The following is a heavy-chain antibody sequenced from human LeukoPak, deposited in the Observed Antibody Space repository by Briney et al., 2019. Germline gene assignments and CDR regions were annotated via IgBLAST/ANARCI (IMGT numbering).Heavy chain of an antibody. D-gene: IGHD4-17*01. Sequence: GGSLRLSCAASGFIFRNFGMTWVRQVPGKGLEWVSTISDSGVTTHYADSVKGRFTISRDNSRSTLYLQMSSLRAVDTAIYYCAKDPSTFLTTGWYFDLWGRGTLVTVSS. CDR2: ISDSGVTT. CDR1: GFIFRNFG. V-gene: IGHV3-23*01. J-gene: IGHJ2*01. CDR3: AKDPSTFLTTGWYFDL.